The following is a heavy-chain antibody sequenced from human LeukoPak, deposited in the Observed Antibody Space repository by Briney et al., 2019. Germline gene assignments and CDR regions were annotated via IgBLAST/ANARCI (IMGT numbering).Heavy chain of an antibody. Sequence: GGSLRLSCAASGFSFSSYGMHWVRQAPGKGLEWVAVIWYDGSKKYYADSVKGRFTISRDNSKNTLYLQMNSLRAEDTAVYYCARRKHDFWSGYFRPYYYYGMDVWGQGTTVTVSS. CDR1: GFSFSSYG. D-gene: IGHD3-3*01. J-gene: IGHJ6*02. CDR2: IWYDGSKK. V-gene: IGHV3-33*01. CDR3: ARRKHDFWSGYFRPYYYYGMDV.